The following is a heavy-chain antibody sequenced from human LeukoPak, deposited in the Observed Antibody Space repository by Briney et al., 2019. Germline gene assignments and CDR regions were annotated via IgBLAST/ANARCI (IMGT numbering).Heavy chain of an antibody. V-gene: IGHV1-69*05. CDR2: IIPIFGTA. CDR3: ARDRIVGATTGYYYYMDV. J-gene: IGHJ6*03. CDR1: GGTFSSYA. D-gene: IGHD1-26*01. Sequence: SVKVSCKASGGTFSSYAISWVRQAPGQGLEWMGRIIPIFGTANYAQKFQGRVTITTDESTSTAYMEPSSLRSEDTAVYYCARDRIVGATTGYYYYMDVWGKGTTVTVSS.